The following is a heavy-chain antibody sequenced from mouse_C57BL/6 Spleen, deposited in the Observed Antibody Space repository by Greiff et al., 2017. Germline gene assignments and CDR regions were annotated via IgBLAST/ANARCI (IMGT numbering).Heavy chain of an antibody. Sequence: QVQLKESGAELVRPGTSVKVSCKASGYAFTNYLIEWVKQRPGQGLEWIGVINPGSGGTNYNEKFKGKATLTADKSSSTAYMQLSSLTSEDSAVYFCARGLGTGTDYWGQGTTLTVSS. V-gene: IGHV1-54*01. CDR3: ARGLGTGTDY. CDR1: GYAFTNYL. CDR2: INPGSGGT. J-gene: IGHJ2*01. D-gene: IGHD4-1*01.